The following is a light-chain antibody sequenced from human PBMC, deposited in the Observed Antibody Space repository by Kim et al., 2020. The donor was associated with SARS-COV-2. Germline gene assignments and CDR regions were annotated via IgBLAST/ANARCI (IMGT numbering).Light chain of an antibody. Sequence: LSLSPGERATLSCRASESVTTNLAWYQQRPGQAPRLLIYGASSRATGIPARFSGSGSGTEFTLTISSLQSEDFAVYFCQQYNNWWTFGQGTKV. CDR2: GAS. CDR3: QQYNNWWT. V-gene: IGKV3-15*01. J-gene: IGKJ1*01. CDR1: ESVTTN.